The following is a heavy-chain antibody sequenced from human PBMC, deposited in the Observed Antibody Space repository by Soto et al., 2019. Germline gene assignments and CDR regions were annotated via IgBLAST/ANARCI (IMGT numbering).Heavy chain of an antibody. Sequence: QVQLVQSGTAVKKPGASVRVSCKASGYTFTGYYIHWVRQAPGQGLEWMGWINPDSGGTNYAQKFQGRVTMTRHTSISTAYMVVSRLTSDNTAVYYCARAIEMATSKTDAFDMWGQGTMVTVSS. D-gene: IGHD5-12*01. CDR1: GYTFTGYY. CDR2: INPDSGGT. CDR3: ARAIEMATSKTDAFDM. V-gene: IGHV1-2*02. J-gene: IGHJ3*02.